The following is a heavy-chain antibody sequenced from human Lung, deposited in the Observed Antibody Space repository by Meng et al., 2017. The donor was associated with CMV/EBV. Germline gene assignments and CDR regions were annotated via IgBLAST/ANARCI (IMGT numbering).Heavy chain of an antibody. J-gene: IGHJ4*02. Sequence: GESLKISCAASGFTFSSYVMTWVRQAPGKGLEWVSSISGSDSSTNYADSVKGRFTISRDNSKNTLYVQMNSLTAEDTAVYYCAKGTGAAIYYFAYWGQGNXVNVAS. CDR3: AKGTGAAIYYFAY. CDR1: GFTFSSYV. V-gene: IGHV3-23*01. D-gene: IGHD3-9*01. CDR2: ISGSDSST.